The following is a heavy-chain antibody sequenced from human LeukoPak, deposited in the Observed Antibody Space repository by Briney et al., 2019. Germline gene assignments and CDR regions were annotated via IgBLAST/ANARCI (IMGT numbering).Heavy chain of an antibody. V-gene: IGHV1-2*02. Sequence: ASVKVSCKASGYTFTGYYMRWVRQAPGQGLEWMGWINPNSGGTNYAQKFQGRVTMTRDTSISTAYMELSRLRSDDTAVYYCARDESSSWTLVFDYWGQGTLVTVSS. CDR1: GYTFTGYY. D-gene: IGHD6-13*01. CDR2: INPNSGGT. CDR3: ARDESSSWTLVFDY. J-gene: IGHJ4*02.